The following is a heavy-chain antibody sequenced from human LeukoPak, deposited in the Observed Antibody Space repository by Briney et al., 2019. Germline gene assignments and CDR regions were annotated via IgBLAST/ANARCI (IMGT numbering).Heavy chain of an antibody. CDR1: GGSISSGASY. J-gene: IGHJ4*02. D-gene: IGHD3-10*01. CDR2: IFYSGNT. V-gene: IGHV4-31*03. Sequence: SETLSLTCTVSGGSISSGASYWTWIRQPPGKGLEWLGYIFYSGNTYYNPSLKSRLTISIDTSKELFSLNLTSVTAADTAVYYCARSAFTTGRFDYWAQGTLVTVSS. CDR3: ARSAFTTGRFDY.